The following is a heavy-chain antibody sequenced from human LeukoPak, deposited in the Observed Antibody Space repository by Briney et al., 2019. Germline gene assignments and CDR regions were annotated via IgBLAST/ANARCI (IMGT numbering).Heavy chain of an antibody. CDR3: ARDRTVAARGYYYYMDV. D-gene: IGHD6-6*01. CDR1: GFTFSSYW. V-gene: IGHV3-7*01. Sequence: GGSLRLSCAASGFTFSSYWMSWVRQAPGKGLEWVDNIKQDGSEKYYVDSVKGRFTISRDNAKNSLYLQMNSLRAEDTAVYYCARDRTVAARGYYYYMDVWAKGPRSPSP. J-gene: IGHJ6*03. CDR2: IKQDGSEK.